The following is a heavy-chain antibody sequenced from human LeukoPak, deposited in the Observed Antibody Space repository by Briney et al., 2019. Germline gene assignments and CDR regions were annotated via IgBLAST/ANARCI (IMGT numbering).Heavy chain of an antibody. CDR3: ARGPDYYGSGGYSYFFDY. Sequence: ASVKVSCKASGYTFPGYYIHWVRQAPGQRLEWMGWINPNSGGTNYAQKFQGWVTMTRDTSINTAYMELSRLRSDDTAVYSCARGPDYYGSGGYSYFFDYWGQGTLVTVSS. V-gene: IGHV1-2*04. J-gene: IGHJ4*02. CDR2: INPNSGGT. CDR1: GYTFPGYY. D-gene: IGHD3-22*01.